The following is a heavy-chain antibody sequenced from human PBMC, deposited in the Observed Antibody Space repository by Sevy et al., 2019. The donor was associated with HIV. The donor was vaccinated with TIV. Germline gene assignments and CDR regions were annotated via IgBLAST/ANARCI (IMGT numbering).Heavy chain of an antibody. J-gene: IGHJ4*02. CDR3: ARDPGNSGNY. V-gene: IGHV3-30*04. Sequence: GGSLRLSCAASGFTFSTYAMHWLRQAPGKGLEWVAVISHDERTKYYADSVKGRFTISRDNSKNTLYLQMDSLRPEDTTIYYCARDPGNSGNYWGQGTLVTVSS. D-gene: IGHD1-1*01. CDR1: GFTFSTYA. CDR2: ISHDERTK.